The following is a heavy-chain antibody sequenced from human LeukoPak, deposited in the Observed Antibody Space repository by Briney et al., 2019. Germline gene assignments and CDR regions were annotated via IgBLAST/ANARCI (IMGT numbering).Heavy chain of an antibody. D-gene: IGHD3-10*01. Sequence: SETLSLTCTVSDYSISSGYGYYWSWIRQPPGKGLEWIGYIYYSGSTNYNPSLKSRVTISVDTSKNQFSLKLSSVTAADTAVYYCARGFKGGPGLLSFRFGELLETIWFDPWGQGTLVTVSS. CDR1: DYSISSGYGYY. CDR2: IYYSGST. V-gene: IGHV4-61*08. CDR3: ARGFKGGPGLLSFRFGELLETIWFDP. J-gene: IGHJ5*02.